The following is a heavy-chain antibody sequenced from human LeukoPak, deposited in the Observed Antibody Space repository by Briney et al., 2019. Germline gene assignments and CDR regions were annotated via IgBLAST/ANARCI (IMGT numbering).Heavy chain of an antibody. V-gene: IGHV4-34*01. Sequence: SETLSLTCAVYGGSFSGYYWSWIRQPPGKGLEWIGEINHSGSTNYNPSLKSRVTISVDTSKNQFSLKLSSVTAADTAVYYCARRRTRSIAVAGGGLHWFDPWGQGTLVTVSS. CDR1: GGSFSGYY. J-gene: IGHJ5*02. CDR3: ARRRTRSIAVAGGGLHWFDP. D-gene: IGHD6-19*01. CDR2: INHSGST.